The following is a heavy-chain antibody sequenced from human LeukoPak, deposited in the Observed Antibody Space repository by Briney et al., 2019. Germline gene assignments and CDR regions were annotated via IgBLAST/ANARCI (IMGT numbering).Heavy chain of an antibody. Sequence: ASVKVSCKASGGTFSSYAISWVRQAPGQGLEWMGGIIPIFGTANYAQKFQGRVTITADESTSTAYMELSSLRSEDTAVYYCAREINYGDYLNWFDPWGQGTLVIVSS. CDR3: AREINYGDYLNWFDP. CDR2: IIPIFGTA. J-gene: IGHJ5*02. D-gene: IGHD4-17*01. CDR1: GGTFSSYA. V-gene: IGHV1-69*13.